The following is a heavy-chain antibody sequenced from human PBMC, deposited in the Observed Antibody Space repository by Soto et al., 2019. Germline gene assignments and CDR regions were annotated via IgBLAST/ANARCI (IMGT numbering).Heavy chain of an antibody. J-gene: IGHJ6*02. V-gene: IGHV1-18*01. CDR1: GYTFTSYG. D-gene: IGHD6-6*01. Sequence: QVQLVQSGAEVKKPGASVKVSCKASGYTFTSYGISWVRQAPGQGLEWMGWISAYNGNTNYAQKLQGRVTMTTDTSTSTAYMELRSLRSDDTAVYYCARDPGAAARFYYYYYGMDVWGQGTTVTVSS. CDR3: ARDPGAAARFYYYYYGMDV. CDR2: ISAYNGNT.